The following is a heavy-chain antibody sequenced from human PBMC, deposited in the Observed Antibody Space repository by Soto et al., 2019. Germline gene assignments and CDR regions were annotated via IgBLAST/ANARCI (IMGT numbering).Heavy chain of an antibody. CDR1: GYTFTGHY. D-gene: IGHD3-10*01. V-gene: IGHV1-2*02. CDR3: ARDLCPLGSGSPCPLYGLDF. J-gene: IGHJ6*02. Sequence: ASVKVSFKASGYTFTGHYMHWIRQVSGKRLEYLGWLKSDNGGTYYAPKFQGRVTFTRDTSTSTAYMELSGLQSDDTAVYFCARDLCPLGSGSPCPLYGLDFWGQGTTVTVSS. CDR2: LKSDNGGT.